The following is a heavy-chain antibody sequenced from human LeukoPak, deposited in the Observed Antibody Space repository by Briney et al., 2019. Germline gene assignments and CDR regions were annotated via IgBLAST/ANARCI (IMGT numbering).Heavy chain of an antibody. CDR1: GDSISSGDYY. CDR2: IYYSGST. V-gene: IGHV4-61*10. D-gene: IGHD5-12*01. J-gene: IGHJ6*03. Sequence: PSETLSLTCTVSGDSISSGDYYWSWIRQPAGKGLEWIGYIYYSGSTNYNPSLKSRVTISVDTSKNQFSLKLSSVTAADTAVYYCAVSGYSGYDVSKNYYYYYYMDVWGKGTTVTIPS. CDR3: AVSGYSGYDVSKNYYYYYYMDV.